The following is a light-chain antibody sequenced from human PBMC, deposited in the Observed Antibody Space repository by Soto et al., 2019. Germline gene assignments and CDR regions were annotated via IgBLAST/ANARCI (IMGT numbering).Light chain of an antibody. CDR2: DVS. CDR1: SSDVGGYNY. Sequence: SALTQPASVSGSPGQSITISCTGTSSDVGGYNYVSWYQQHPGKAPKLMIYDVSNRPSGVSNRFSGSKSGNTASLTISGLQAEDEADYYCSSYTSSGFGTGTKVTVL. J-gene: IGLJ1*01. V-gene: IGLV2-14*01. CDR3: SSYTSSG.